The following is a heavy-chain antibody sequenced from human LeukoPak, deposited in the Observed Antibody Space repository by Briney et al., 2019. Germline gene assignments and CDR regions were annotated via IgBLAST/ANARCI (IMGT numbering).Heavy chain of an antibody. CDR3: AKRVVPTYDAFDI. D-gene: IGHD2-2*01. J-gene: IGHJ3*02. CDR2: ISYDGSNK. Sequence: GGSLRLSCAASGFTFSNYAMHWVRQAPGKGLEWVAVISYDGSNKYYADSVKGRFTISRDNSKKTVYLQMNSLRAEDTAVYYCAKRVVPTYDAFDIWGQGTVVTVSS. V-gene: IGHV3-30-3*02. CDR1: GFTFSNYA.